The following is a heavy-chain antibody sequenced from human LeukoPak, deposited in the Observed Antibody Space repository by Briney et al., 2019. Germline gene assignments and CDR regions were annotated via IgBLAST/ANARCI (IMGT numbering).Heavy chain of an antibody. Sequence: GGPLRLSCAASGFTFSSYDVHWVRQATGRGLEWVSAMGTAGDTYYAGSVKGRFTISREDAKNSFYLQMNSLRAGDTAVYYCAALGGSIYWGQGTVVTVSS. D-gene: IGHD1-26*01. CDR1: GFTFSSYD. V-gene: IGHV3-13*01. CDR3: AALGGSIY. CDR2: MGTAGDT. J-gene: IGHJ4*02.